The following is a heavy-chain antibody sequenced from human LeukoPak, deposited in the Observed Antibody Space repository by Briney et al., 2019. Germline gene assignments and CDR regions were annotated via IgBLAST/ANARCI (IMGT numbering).Heavy chain of an antibody. CDR1: GGSISSYY. Sequence: SETLSLTCTVSGGSISSYYWSWIRQPPGKGLEWIGYIYYSGGTNYNPSLKSRVTISVDTSKNQFSLKLSSVTAADTAVYYCARDSDWGETLWGQGTLVTVSS. D-gene: IGHD3-10*01. V-gene: IGHV4-59*01. CDR2: IYYSGGT. J-gene: IGHJ4*02. CDR3: ARDSDWGETL.